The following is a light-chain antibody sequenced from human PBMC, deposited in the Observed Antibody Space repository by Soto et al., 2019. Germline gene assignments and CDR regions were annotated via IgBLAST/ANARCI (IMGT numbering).Light chain of an antibody. CDR1: QTVLSN. CDR3: RQYGSSGT. CDR2: DTS. Sequence: EIVMTQSPATLSVSPGERATLSCMASQTVLSNLAWYQQKPGQAPRLLIYDTSNRATGIPDRFSGSGSGTDFTLTISRLEPEDFAVYYCRQYGSSGTFGQGTKVDIK. J-gene: IGKJ1*01. V-gene: IGKV3-20*01.